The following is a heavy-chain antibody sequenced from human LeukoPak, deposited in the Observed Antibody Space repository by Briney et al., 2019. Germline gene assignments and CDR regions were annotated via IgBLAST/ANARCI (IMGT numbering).Heavy chain of an antibody. CDR1: GGSISSGDYY. CDR2: IYYSGST. V-gene: IGHV4-30-4*08. D-gene: IGHD2-2*02. Sequence: SQTLSLTCTVSGGSISSGDYYWSWIRQPPGKGLEWIGYIYYSGSTYYNPSLKSRVTISVDTSKNQFSLKLSSVTAADTAVYYCARAEFRCSSTSCYTDYYYYYMDVWGKGTTVTVSS. J-gene: IGHJ6*03. CDR3: ARAEFRCSSTSCYTDYYYYYMDV.